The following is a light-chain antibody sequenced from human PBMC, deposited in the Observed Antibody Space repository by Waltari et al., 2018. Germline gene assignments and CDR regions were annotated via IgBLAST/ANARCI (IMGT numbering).Light chain of an antibody. CDR2: TAS. CDR1: QSISNY. Sequence: DIQMTQSPSSLAASVGDGVTITCQTSQSISNYLNGYQQKPGKAPNLLIYTASTLQSGVPSRFSGSGSGTDFTLTINNLQPEDFATYYCQQSHSFPFTFGQGTRVEI. V-gene: IGKV1-39*01. CDR3: QQSHSFPFT. J-gene: IGKJ5*01.